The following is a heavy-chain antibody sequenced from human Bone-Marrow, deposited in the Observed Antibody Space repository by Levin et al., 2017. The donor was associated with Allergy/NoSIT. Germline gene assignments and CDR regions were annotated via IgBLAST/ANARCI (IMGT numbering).Heavy chain of an antibody. CDR3: IKVLIVRDGYHSGLDY. V-gene: IGHV3-9*01. CDR1: GFRFDDYA. Sequence: GGSLRLSCAASGFRFDDYAMHWVRQAPGKGLEWVSGISWNSGSIGYADSVKGRFTISRDNAKNSLYLQMNSLRTEDTALYFCIKVLIVRDGYHSGLDYWGQGTLVTVSP. J-gene: IGHJ4*02. CDR2: ISWNSGSI. D-gene: IGHD5-24*01.